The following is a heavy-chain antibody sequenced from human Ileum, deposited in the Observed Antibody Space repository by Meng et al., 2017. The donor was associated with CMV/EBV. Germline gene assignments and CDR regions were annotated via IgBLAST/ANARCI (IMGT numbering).Heavy chain of an antibody. Sequence: GFTFNRYTMSWVRQAPGKGLEWVSSIRTNSETFYADSVKGRFTISRDNSRHTLYLQMNSLRAEDTAIYYCAEVPTYFNILTGLPVDYWGQGTLVTVSS. V-gene: IGHV3-23*01. CDR2: IRTNSET. CDR1: GFTFNRYT. CDR3: AEVPTYFNILTGLPVDY. J-gene: IGHJ4*02. D-gene: IGHD3-9*01.